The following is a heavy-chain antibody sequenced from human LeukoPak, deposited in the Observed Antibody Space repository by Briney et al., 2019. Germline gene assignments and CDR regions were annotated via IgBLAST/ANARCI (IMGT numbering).Heavy chain of an antibody. Sequence: SVKVSCKASGGTFSSYAISWVRQAPVQGLEWMGGIIPIFGTANYAQKFQGRVTITADKSTSTAYMELSSLRSEDTAVYYCARGDDILTGSDYWGQGTLVTVSS. CDR2: IIPIFGTA. CDR1: GGTFSSYA. V-gene: IGHV1-69*06. CDR3: ARGDDILTGSDY. D-gene: IGHD3-9*01. J-gene: IGHJ4*02.